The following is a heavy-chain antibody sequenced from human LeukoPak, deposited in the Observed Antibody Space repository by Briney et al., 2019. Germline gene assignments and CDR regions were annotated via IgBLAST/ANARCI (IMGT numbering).Heavy chain of an antibody. J-gene: IGHJ4*02. V-gene: IGHV1-69*01. D-gene: IGHD3-3*01. CDR2: IIPIFGTA. CDR3: ARHSTFFGVVIIKGRVRGPFDY. Sequence: GASVKVSCKASGGTFSSYAISWVRQAPGQGLEWMGGIIPIFGTANYAQKFQGRVTITADESTSTAYMELSSLRSEDTAVYYCARHSTFFGVVIIKGRVRGPFDYWGQGTLVTVSS. CDR1: GGTFSSYA.